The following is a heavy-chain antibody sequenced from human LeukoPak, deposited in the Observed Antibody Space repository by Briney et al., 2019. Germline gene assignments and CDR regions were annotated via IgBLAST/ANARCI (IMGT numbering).Heavy chain of an antibody. J-gene: IGHJ5*02. V-gene: IGHV1-18*01. D-gene: IGHD2-2*01. CDR2: ISAYNGNT. Sequence: ASVKVSCKASGYTFTSYGISWVRQAPGQGLERMGWISAYNGNTNYAQKFQGRVTMTTDTSTSTANMELRSLRSDDAAVYYCARDLGDIVVVPAAISLPWGQGTLVTVSS. CDR1: GYTFTSYG. CDR3: ARDLGDIVVVPAAISLP.